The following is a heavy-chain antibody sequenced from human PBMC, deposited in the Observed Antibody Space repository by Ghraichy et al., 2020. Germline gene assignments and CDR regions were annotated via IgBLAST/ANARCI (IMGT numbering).Heavy chain of an antibody. V-gene: IGHV3-7*01. CDR3: ARDSGFYYFDY. J-gene: IGHJ4*02. D-gene: IGHD5-12*01. CDR1: RFTLSSYW. Sequence: GGSLRLSCAASRFTLSSYWMGWVRQAPGKGLEWVANIKQDGSEKYYVDSVKGRFTISRDNAKNSLYLQMNSLRAEDTAVYYCARDSGFYYFDYWGQGTLVTVSS. CDR2: IKQDGSEK.